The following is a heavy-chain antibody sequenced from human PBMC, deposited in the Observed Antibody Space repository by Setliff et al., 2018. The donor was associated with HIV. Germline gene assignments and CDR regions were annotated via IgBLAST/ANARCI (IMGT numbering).Heavy chain of an antibody. CDR2: INTHSGYT. CDR3: ARGKTWLRFLDY. Sequence: ASVKVSCKASSYTFNNYGISWVRQAPGQGLEWMGWINTHSGYTNYAQNVQGRVTVTMDTSTSTAYMELRSLKSDDTAVYYCARGKTWLRFLDYWGQGTLVTVS. D-gene: IGHD5-12*01. CDR1: SYTFNNYG. J-gene: IGHJ4*02. V-gene: IGHV1-18*01.